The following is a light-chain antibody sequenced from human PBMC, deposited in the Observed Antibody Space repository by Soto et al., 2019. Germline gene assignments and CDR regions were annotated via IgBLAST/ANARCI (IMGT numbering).Light chain of an antibody. J-gene: IGLJ1*01. CDR3: ISYTGSSTYYV. Sequence: QSVLTQPASVSGSPGQSITISCTGTSSDVGAYNHVAWYQQHPGKAPKFMIYEVSNRPSGVSNRFSGSKSGNTASLTISGLQAEDEADYYRISYTGSSTYYVFGTGTKVTVL. CDR1: SSDVGAYNH. CDR2: EVS. V-gene: IGLV2-14*01.